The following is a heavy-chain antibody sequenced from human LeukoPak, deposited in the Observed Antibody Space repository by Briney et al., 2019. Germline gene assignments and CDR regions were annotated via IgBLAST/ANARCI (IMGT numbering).Heavy chain of an antibody. D-gene: IGHD4-23*01. V-gene: IGHV4-59*08. CDR3: ATRRWSHYFDS. Sequence: NPSETLSLTCTVSGGSISSYYWSWIRQPPGKGLEWIGYIYYSGSTNYNPSLKSRVTISVDTSKNQFSLKLNSVTAADTAVYYCATRRWSHYFDSWGQGTLVTVSS. CDR2: IYYSGST. J-gene: IGHJ4*02. CDR1: GGSISSYY.